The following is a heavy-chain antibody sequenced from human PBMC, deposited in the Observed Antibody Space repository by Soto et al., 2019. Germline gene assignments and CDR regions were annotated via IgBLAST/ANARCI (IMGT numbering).Heavy chain of an antibody. CDR2: IYSGTNT. V-gene: IGHV3-53*02. Sequence: EVQLVETGGGLIQPGGSLRLSCAASGFTVSSNYMSWVRQAPGKGLEWVSVIYSGTNTYYADSVKGRFSISRDSSSNTLSLQMNSLRAEDTAVYYCHIDGYWGQGTLVTVSS. J-gene: IGHJ4*02. CDR3: HIDGY. CDR1: GFTVSSNY. D-gene: IGHD6-13*01.